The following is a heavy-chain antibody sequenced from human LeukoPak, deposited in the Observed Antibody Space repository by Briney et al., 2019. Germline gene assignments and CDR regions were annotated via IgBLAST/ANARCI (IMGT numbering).Heavy chain of an antibody. D-gene: IGHD1-26*01. CDR1: GGSISSYY. V-gene: IGHV4-59*01. J-gene: IGHJ4*02. CDR2: IYYSGST. Sequence: SETLSLTCTVSGGSISSYYWTWIRQPPGKGLEWIGYIYYSGSTNYNPSLKSRVTISVDTSKNQFSLKLTSVTAADTAVYYCARGVNSGYFDYWGQGTLVTVSS. CDR3: ARGVNSGYFDY.